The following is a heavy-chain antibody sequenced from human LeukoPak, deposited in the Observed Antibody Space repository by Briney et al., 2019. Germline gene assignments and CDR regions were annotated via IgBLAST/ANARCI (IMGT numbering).Heavy chain of an antibody. D-gene: IGHD2-2*01. CDR3: ASPQLDCSSTSCYLTY. V-gene: IGHV3-30*04. CDR1: GFTFSSYA. Sequence: GRSLRLSCAASGFTFSSYAMHWVRQAPGKGLEWVAVISYDGSNKYYADSVKGRFTISRDNSTNTLYLQMNSLRAEDTAVYYCASPQLDCSSTSCYLTYWGQGTLVTVSS. CDR2: ISYDGSNK. J-gene: IGHJ4*02.